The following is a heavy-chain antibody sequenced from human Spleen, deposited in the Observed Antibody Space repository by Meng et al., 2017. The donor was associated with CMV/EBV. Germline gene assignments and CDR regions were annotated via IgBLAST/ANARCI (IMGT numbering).Heavy chain of an antibody. J-gene: IGHJ4*02. Sequence: SETLSLTCSVSGGSISSDGYYWSWIRHHPGKGLEWIGYIYYTGNAYYNPSLRSRVTISVDTSNNQFSLKLSSVTAADTAVYYCARDNPSKHLIFFDDWGQGTLVTVSS. CDR3: ARDNPSKHLIFFDD. V-gene: IGHV4-31*03. CDR2: IYYTGNA. CDR1: GGSISSDGYY. D-gene: IGHD1-14*01.